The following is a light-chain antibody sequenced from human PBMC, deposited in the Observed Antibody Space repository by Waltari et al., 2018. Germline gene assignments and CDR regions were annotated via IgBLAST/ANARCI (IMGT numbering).Light chain of an antibody. Sequence: DIEMTQSPDSLAVSLGERATINCKSSQSVLYSSNNKNFLAWYQQKPGQPPNLLIYWASTRESGVPDRFSGSGSGTDFTLTISSLQAEDVAVYYCQQYYTTPWTFGQGTKVEIK. V-gene: IGKV4-1*01. CDR1: QSVLYSSNNKNF. CDR2: WAS. CDR3: QQYYTTPWT. J-gene: IGKJ1*01.